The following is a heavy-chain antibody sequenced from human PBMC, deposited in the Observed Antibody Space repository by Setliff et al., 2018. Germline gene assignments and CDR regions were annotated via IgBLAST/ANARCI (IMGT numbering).Heavy chain of an antibody. J-gene: IGHJ2*01. Sequence: ASVKVSCKASGYTFNNYDINWVRQAPGQGLERMGWINPSSGKTGYALNFQGRVTMTKNTSIATAYMDLSGLMSEDTAVYYCATGPINNDVWGRGTLVTVSS. CDR3: ATGPINNDV. CDR1: GYTFNNYD. CDR2: INPSSGKT. V-gene: IGHV1-8*02.